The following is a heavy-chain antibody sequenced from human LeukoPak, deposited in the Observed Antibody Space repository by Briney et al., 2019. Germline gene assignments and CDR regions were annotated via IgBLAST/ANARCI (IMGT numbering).Heavy chain of an antibody. V-gene: IGHV4-4*07. D-gene: IGHD4-17*01. CDR3: ARSAVTRAGVFDY. CDR2: LYPGVST. Sequence: SETLSLTCTVSSDSFSSYYWAWIRQPAGKGLEWLGRLYPGVSTNYSPPLKSRLTMSVDTSKNQFSLKLTSMAAADTAVYFCARSAVTRAGVFDYWGRRTLVTVSS. J-gene: IGHJ4*01. CDR1: SDSFSSYY.